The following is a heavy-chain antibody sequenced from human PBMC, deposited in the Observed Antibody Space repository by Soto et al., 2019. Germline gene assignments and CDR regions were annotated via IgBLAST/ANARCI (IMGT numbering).Heavy chain of an antibody. CDR1: GYTFTSYG. CDR3: ARVTWLSSAPFDY. CDR2: ISAYNGNT. J-gene: IGHJ4*02. V-gene: IGHV1-18*04. Sequence: QVQLVQSGAEVKKPGASVKVSCKASGYTFTSYGISWMRQAPGQGLEWMGWISAYNGNTNYAQKLQGRVTMTTDTSTSTGYRELRSLRCDDTAVYYCARVTWLSSAPFDYWGQGTLVTVSS. D-gene: IGHD6-25*01.